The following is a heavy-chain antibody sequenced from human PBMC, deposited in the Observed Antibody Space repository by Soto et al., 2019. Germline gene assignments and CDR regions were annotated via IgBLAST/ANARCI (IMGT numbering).Heavy chain of an antibody. CDR3: ARHGKSSVITKTYGMDV. V-gene: IGHV5-10-1*01. CDR1: GYMFSSQW. Sequence: PGESLKISCNGSGYMFSSQWISWVRQMPGKGLEWMGRIDPSDSYTSYSPSFQGHVTISTDNSISTAYLQWSSLKASDTAMYYCARHGKSSVITKTYGMDVWGQGTTVTVSS. D-gene: IGHD1-1*01. CDR2: IDPSDSYT. J-gene: IGHJ6*02.